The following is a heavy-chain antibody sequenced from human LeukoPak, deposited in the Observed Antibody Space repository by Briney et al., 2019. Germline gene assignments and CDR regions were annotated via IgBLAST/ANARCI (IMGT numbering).Heavy chain of an antibody. CDR3: AKAIEVEDDAFDI. Sequence: GGSLRLSCAASGFTFDDYAMHWVRQAPGKGLEWVSGISWNSGSIGYADSVKGRFTISRDNAKNSLYLQMNSLRAEDTALYYCAKAIEVEDDAFDIWGQGTMVTVSS. D-gene: IGHD2-2*01. CDR2: ISWNSGSI. J-gene: IGHJ3*02. V-gene: IGHV3-9*01. CDR1: GFTFDDYA.